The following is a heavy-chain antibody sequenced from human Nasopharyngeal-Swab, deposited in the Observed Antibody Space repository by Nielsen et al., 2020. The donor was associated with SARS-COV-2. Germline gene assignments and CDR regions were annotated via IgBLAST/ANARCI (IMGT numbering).Heavy chain of an antibody. CDR2: IYYSGST. CDR3: AREIASYYYDSSGYYYPDYYYYGMDV. J-gene: IGHJ6*02. CDR1: GGSISSYY. D-gene: IGHD3-22*01. V-gene: IGHV4-59*12. Sequence: SGTLSLTCTVSGGSISSYYWSWIRQPPGKGLEWIGYIYYSGSTNYNPSLKSRVTISVDTSKNQFSLKLSSVTAADTAVYYCAREIASYYYDSSGYYYPDYYYYGMDVWGQGTTVTVSS.